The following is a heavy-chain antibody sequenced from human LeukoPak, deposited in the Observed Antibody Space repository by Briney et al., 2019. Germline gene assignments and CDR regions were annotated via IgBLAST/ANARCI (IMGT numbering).Heavy chain of an antibody. CDR2: ISGSGGST. Sequence: GGSLRLSCAASGFTFSSYAMSWVRQAPGKGLEWVSAISGSGGSTYYADSVKGRFTISRDNSKNTLYLQMNSLRAEDTAVYYCATAPYCSSTSCYRPYYYYGMGVWGQGTTVTVSS. CDR3: ATAPYCSSTSCYRPYYYYGMGV. J-gene: IGHJ6*02. V-gene: IGHV3-23*01. CDR1: GFTFSSYA. D-gene: IGHD2-2*01.